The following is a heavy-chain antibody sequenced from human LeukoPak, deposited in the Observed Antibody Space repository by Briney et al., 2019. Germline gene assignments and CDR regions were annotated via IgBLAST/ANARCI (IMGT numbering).Heavy chain of an antibody. Sequence: PGGSLRLSCAAYGFTVSNHYMSWVRQAPGKGLEWISVIYSGGNTFYTDSVKGRFTISRHNSNNTLYLQMNSLRAEDTAVYYCARVEDTVTLWGQGTLVTVSS. V-gene: IGHV3-53*04. J-gene: IGHJ4*02. CDR1: GFTVSNHY. CDR3: ARVEDTVTL. CDR2: IYSGGNT. D-gene: IGHD5-18*01.